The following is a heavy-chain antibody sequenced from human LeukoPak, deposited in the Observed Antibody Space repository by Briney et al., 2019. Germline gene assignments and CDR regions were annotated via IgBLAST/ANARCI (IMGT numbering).Heavy chain of an antibody. CDR3: VREAYDDFWSGSWRYYYYMDV. Sequence: GGSLRLSCAASGFTFSNYWMTWVRRAPGKGLEWVANIRRDGSETHYVDSVKGRFTISRDNAKNSLYLQMSSLRAEDTAVYYCVREAYDDFWSGSWRYYYYMDVWGKGITVTVSS. D-gene: IGHD3-3*01. CDR1: GFTFSNYW. CDR2: IRRDGSET. J-gene: IGHJ6*03. V-gene: IGHV3-7*01.